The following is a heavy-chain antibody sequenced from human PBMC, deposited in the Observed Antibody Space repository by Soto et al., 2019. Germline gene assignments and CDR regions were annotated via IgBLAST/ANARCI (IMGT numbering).Heavy chain of an antibody. Sequence: QVQLVESGGGVVQPGRSLRLCCAASGFTFNNYGMHWVRQAPGKGLEWVAVISNDGSDKYYADSVKGRLTISRDNSKNTVYLQMNSLRAEDTAVYYCAKDQGIAASHGIDWGQGTMVTVSS. CDR1: GFTFNNYG. CDR3: AKDQGIAASHGID. J-gene: IGHJ3*01. D-gene: IGHD6-13*01. V-gene: IGHV3-30*18. CDR2: ISNDGSDK.